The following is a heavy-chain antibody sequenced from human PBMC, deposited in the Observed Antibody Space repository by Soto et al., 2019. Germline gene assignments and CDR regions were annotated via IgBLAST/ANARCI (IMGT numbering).Heavy chain of an antibody. J-gene: IGHJ6*02. V-gene: IGHV1-69*13. D-gene: IGHD6-6*01. Sequence: EASVKVSCKASGGTFSSYAISWVRQAPGQGLEWMGGIIPIFGTANYAQKFQGRVTITADESTSTAYMELSSLRSEDTAVYYCASLSSSSHYYYGMDVWGQGTTVTVSS. CDR2: IIPIFGTA. CDR1: GGTFSSYA. CDR3: ASLSSSSHYYYGMDV.